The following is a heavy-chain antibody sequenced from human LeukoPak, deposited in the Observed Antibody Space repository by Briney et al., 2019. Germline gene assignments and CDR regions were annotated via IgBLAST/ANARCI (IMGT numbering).Heavy chain of an antibody. D-gene: IGHD3-22*01. CDR1: GGSISSSSYY. CDR3: ASYDSSGYYYDGFDY. Sequence: TLSLTCTVSGGSISSSSYYWGWIRPPPGKGLEWIGSIYYSGSTYYNPSLKSRVTISVDTSKNQFSLKLSSVTAADTAVYYCASYDSSGYYYDGFDYWGQGTLVTVSS. J-gene: IGHJ4*02. V-gene: IGHV4-39*07. CDR2: IYYSGST.